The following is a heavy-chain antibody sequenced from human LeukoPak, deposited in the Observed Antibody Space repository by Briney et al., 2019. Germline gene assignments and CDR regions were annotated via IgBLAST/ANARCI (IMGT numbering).Heavy chain of an antibody. CDR2: ISNRGTV. D-gene: IGHD3-10*01. CDR1: GFTFSTYS. J-gene: IGHJ5*02. Sequence: GGSLRLSCAASGFTFSTYSMNWVRQAPGRGLEWVSYISNRGTVYYADSVKGRFTIARDNAKNSLYLQMNSLRAEDTAVYYCARESTPNSSGSYYNWFDPWGQGTLVAVSS. V-gene: IGHV3-48*04. CDR3: ARESTPNSSGSYYNWFDP.